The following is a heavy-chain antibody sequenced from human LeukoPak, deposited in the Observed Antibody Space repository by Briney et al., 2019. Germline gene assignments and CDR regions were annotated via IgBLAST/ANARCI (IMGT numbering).Heavy chain of an antibody. V-gene: IGHV4-61*02. D-gene: IGHD2-15*01. CDR1: GGSISSGSYY. Sequence: PSQTLSLTCTVSGGSISSGSYYWSWIRQPAGKGLEWIGRIYTSGSANYNPSLKSRVTISVDTSKNQFSLKLSFVTAADTAVYYCARGYCSGSSCYRHNWFDPWGQGTLVTVSS. CDR3: ARGYCSGSSCYRHNWFDP. J-gene: IGHJ5*02. CDR2: IYTSGSA.